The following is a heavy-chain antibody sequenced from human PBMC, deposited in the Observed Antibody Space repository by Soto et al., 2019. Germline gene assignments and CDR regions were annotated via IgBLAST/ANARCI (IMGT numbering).Heavy chain of an antibody. CDR2: ISGSGGST. CDR3: AKGLGYYDSSGYYDSIGYGMDV. D-gene: IGHD3-22*01. V-gene: IGHV3-23*01. CDR1: GFTFSSYA. Sequence: GGSLRLSCAASGFTFSSYAMSWVRQAPGKGLEWVSAISGSGGSTYYADSVKGRFTISRDNSKNTLYLQMNSLRAEDTAVYYCAKGLGYYDSSGYYDSIGYGMDVWGQGTTVTVSS. J-gene: IGHJ6*02.